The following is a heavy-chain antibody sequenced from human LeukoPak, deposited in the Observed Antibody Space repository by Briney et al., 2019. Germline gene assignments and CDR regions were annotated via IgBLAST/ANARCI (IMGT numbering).Heavy chain of an antibody. CDR3: ARGLHYYYGSGSYPY. V-gene: IGHV4-4*02. J-gene: IGHJ4*02. D-gene: IGHD3-10*01. Sequence: PGGSLRLSCAASGFIFSSYGMHWVRQPPGKGLEWIGEIYHSGSTNYNPSLKSRVTISVDKSKNQFSLKLSSVTAADTAVYYCARGLHYYYGSGSYPYWGQGTLVTVSS. CDR2: IYHSGST. CDR1: GFIFSSYG.